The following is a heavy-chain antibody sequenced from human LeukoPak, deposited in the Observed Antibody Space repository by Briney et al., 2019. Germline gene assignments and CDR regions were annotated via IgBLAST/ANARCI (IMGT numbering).Heavy chain of an antibody. Sequence: GGSLRLSCAASGFTFSNYAMSWVRQAPGKGLEWVSAIDSGGGTYYADSVKGRFTISRDNSKNTLYLQMNSLRAEDTAVYYCAKDPQGDRGQGTLVTVSS. CDR1: GFTFSNYA. V-gene: IGHV3-23*01. CDR3: AKDPQGD. CDR2: IDSGGGT. J-gene: IGHJ4*02. D-gene: IGHD3-16*01.